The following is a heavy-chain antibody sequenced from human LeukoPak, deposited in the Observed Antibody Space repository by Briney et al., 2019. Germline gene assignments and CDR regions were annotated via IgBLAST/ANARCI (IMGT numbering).Heavy chain of an antibody. D-gene: IGHD5-24*01. CDR3: ARARRDGYNWDY. Sequence: PSETLSLTCTVSGGSISSYYWSWIRQPPGKGLEWIGYIYYSGSTNYSPSLKSRVTISVDTSKNQSSLKLSSVTAADTAVYYCARARRDGYNWDYWGQGTLVTVSS. CDR2: IYYSGST. V-gene: IGHV4-59*01. J-gene: IGHJ4*02. CDR1: GGSISSYY.